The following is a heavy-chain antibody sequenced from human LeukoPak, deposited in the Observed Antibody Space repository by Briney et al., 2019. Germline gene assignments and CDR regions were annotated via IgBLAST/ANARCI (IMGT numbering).Heavy chain of an antibody. Sequence: GGSLRLSCAASGFTFNSYWMSWVRQAPGKGLEWVASIKQDGSEKYYVESVKGRFTISRDNAKKSLYLQMNSLRAEDTAVYYCARVGRIGYYDSSGYYRPGRNWFDPWGQGTLVTVSS. CDR1: GFTFNSYW. D-gene: IGHD3-22*01. J-gene: IGHJ5*02. V-gene: IGHV3-7*03. CDR2: IKQDGSEK. CDR3: ARVGRIGYYDSSGYYRPGRNWFDP.